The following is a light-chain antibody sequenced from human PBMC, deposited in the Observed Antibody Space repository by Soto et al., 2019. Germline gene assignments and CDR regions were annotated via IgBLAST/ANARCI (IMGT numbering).Light chain of an antibody. CDR2: DAS. Sequence: VLRKSPGTLSLSPGARAPLSCRARQTVRNNYLAWYQQKPGQAPRLLIYDASSRATGIPDRFSGSGSGTDFTLTIISLEPEDFAVYYCQQRSNWPRFTFGPGTKVDIK. CDR3: QQRSNWPRFT. J-gene: IGKJ3*01. CDR1: QTVRNNY. V-gene: IGKV3D-20*02.